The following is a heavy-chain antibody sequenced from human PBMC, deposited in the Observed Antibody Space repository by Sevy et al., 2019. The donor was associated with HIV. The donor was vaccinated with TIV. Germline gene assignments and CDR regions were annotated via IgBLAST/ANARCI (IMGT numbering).Heavy chain of an antibody. CDR2: INPKSGAT. CDR3: ARESYDFWTGPVDYDYGMDV. CDR1: GYTFSDSGYY. Sequence: ASVKVSCKASGYTFSDSGYYVHWVRQAPGQGLEWMGWINPKSGATNYAQKFQGRVTMTRDTSVSTANMELNRLTSDDTAVYYDARESYDFWTGPVDYDYGMDVWGQGTTVTVSS. V-gene: IGHV1-2*02. D-gene: IGHD3-3*01. J-gene: IGHJ6*02.